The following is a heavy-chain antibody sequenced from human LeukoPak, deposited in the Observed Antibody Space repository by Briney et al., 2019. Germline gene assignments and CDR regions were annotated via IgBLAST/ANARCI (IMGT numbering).Heavy chain of an antibody. CDR1: AFIFSGHW. CDR3: AREDPRMNAFDI. V-gene: IGHV3-7*01. J-gene: IGHJ3*02. CDR2: IKEDGSER. Sequence: GGSLRLSCEGSAFIFSGHWMNWVRQTPGKGLEWVASIKEDGSERQYVDSVKGRFTISRDNAKNSLYLQMNSLRDEDTAVYYCAREDPRMNAFDIWGQGTMVTVSS. D-gene: IGHD1-14*01.